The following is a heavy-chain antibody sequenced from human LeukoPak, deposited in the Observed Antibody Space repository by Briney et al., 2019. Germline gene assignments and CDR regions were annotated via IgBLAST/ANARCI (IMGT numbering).Heavy chain of an antibody. V-gene: IGHV3-23*01. Sequence: GGSLRLSCAASGFTFSSYAMSWVRQAPGKGLEWVSAISGSGGSTYYADSVKGWFTISRDNSKNTLYLQMNSLRAEDTAVYYCARRLGYCSSTSCYNNWFDPWGQGTLVTVSS. CDR1: GFTFSSYA. CDR3: ARRLGYCSSTSCYNNWFDP. CDR2: ISGSGGST. J-gene: IGHJ5*02. D-gene: IGHD2-2*02.